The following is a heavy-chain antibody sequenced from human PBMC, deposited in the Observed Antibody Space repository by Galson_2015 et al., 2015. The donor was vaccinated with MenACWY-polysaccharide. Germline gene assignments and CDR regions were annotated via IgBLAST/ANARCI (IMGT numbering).Heavy chain of an antibody. V-gene: IGHV3-30-3*01. J-gene: IGHJ6*02. D-gene: IGHD2-2*01. CDR1: EFTFSSYA. CDR2: ISYDGSNK. Sequence: SLRLSCAASEFTFSSYAMHWVRQAPGKGLEWVAVISYDGSNKYYVDSVKGRFTISRDNSKNTLYLQMNSLRAEDTAVYYCARSYGDSTSCYGMDVWGQGTTVTVSS. CDR3: ARSYGDSTSCYGMDV.